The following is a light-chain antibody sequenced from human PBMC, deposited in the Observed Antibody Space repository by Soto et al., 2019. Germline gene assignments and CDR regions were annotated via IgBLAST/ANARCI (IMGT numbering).Light chain of an antibody. CDR3: QQRSNWPRT. Sequence: EIVLTQSPATLSLSPGERATLSCRASQGVSSYLAWYQQQPGQAPRLLIYDASNRATGIPARFSGSGSGTDFNLTISSLDPEDFAVYYCQQRSNWPRTFGGGTKVEIK. V-gene: IGKV3-11*01. CDR1: QGVSSY. CDR2: DAS. J-gene: IGKJ4*01.